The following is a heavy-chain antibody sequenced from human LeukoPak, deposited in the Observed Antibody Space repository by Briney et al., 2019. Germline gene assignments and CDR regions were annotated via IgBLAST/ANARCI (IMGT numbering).Heavy chain of an antibody. V-gene: IGHV1-18*01. CDR3: ARVPEKTYYDILTALGGDWFDP. J-gene: IGHJ5*02. Sequence: ASVKVSCKASGYTFTSYGISWVRQAPGQGLEWMGWISAYNGNTNYAQKLQGRVTMTTDTSTSTAYMELRSLRSDDTAVYYCARVPEKTYYDILTALGGDWFDPWGQGTLVTVSS. CDR1: GYTFTSYG. D-gene: IGHD3-9*01. CDR2: ISAYNGNT.